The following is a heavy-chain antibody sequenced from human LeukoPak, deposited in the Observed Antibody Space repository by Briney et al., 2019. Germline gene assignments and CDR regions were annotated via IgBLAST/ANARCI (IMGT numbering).Heavy chain of an antibody. D-gene: IGHD1-14*01. CDR2: ISSSSSYI. V-gene: IGHV3-21*04. CDR1: GFTFSSYS. CDR3: AKVGTAGDYMDV. Sequence: PGGSLRLSCAASGFTFSSYSMNWVRQAPGKGLEWVSSISSSSSYIYYADSVKGRFTISRDNAKNSLYLQMNSLRAEDTALYYCAKVGTAGDYMDVWGKGTTVTISS. J-gene: IGHJ6*03.